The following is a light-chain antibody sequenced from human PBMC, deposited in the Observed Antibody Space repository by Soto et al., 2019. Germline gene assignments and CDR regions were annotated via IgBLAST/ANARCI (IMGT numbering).Light chain of an antibody. J-gene: IGKJ1*01. CDR3: QQYGISPPWT. CDR1: QSISSTY. V-gene: IGKV3-20*01. CDR2: GAS. Sequence: EIVLTQSPGTLSLSPGERATLSCRASQSISSTYLAWYQQKPGQAPRLLIYGASSRATGIPDRFSGSGYGTDFILTISRLEPEDFAVYYCQQYGISPPWTFGQGTKVEIK.